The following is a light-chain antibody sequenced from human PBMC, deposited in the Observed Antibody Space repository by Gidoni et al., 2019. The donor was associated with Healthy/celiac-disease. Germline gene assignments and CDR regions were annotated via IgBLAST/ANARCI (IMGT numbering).Light chain of an antibody. CDR1: QSVGSN. J-gene: IGKJ4*01. V-gene: IGKV3-15*01. CDR2: GAS. CDR3: QQYNNRPPLT. Sequence: EIVMTQSPATLSVSPGERATPSCRASQSVGSNLAWYQQKPGQAPRLLIYGASTRATGIPARFSGSGSGTEFTLTISSLQSEDFAVYYCQQYNNRPPLTFGGGTKVEIK.